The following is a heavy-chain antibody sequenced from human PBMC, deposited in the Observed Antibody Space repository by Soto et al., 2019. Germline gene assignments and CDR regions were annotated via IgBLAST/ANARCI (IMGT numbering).Heavy chain of an antibody. J-gene: IGHJ4*02. CDR1: GFTFSSYV. CDR2: ISSSGGNT. Sequence: EVQLLESGGGLVQPGGSLRLSCAASGFTFSSYVMSWVRQAPGKGLEWVSSISSSGGNTYYADSVKGRFTISRDNSKNTLYLQMNSLRAEDTVVYHCAKVDSSGRISDYWGQGTLVTVSS. V-gene: IGHV3-23*01. D-gene: IGHD3-22*01. CDR3: AKVDSSGRISDY.